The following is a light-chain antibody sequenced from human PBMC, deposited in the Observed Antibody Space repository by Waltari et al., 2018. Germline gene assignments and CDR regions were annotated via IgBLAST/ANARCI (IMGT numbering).Light chain of an antibody. J-gene: IGKJ1*01. CDR1: QNISNF. CDR2: RAS. V-gene: IGKV1-5*03. Sequence: DIQMTQSPSTLPAYVGDRVTITCRASQNISNFVVWYQQMPGRAPMVLIYRASSLRSGVPSRFTGSGSGTDFTLTITSLQPDDFATYFCQHYYTYPWTFGQGTKVEVK. CDR3: QHYYTYPWT.